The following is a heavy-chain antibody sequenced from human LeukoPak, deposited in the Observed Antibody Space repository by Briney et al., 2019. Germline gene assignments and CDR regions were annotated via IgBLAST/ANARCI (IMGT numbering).Heavy chain of an antibody. Sequence: GGSLRLSCAASKFNFAMSWVRQTADKRLEWVSAISGSGDATFYTDSVKGRFTISRDNAKNSLYLQMNSLRAEDTAVYYCARTAGTGYLNWFDPWGQGTLVTVSS. CDR1: KFNFA. CDR2: ISGSGDAT. J-gene: IGHJ5*02. CDR3: ARTAGTGYLNWFDP. V-gene: IGHV3-21*01. D-gene: IGHD3/OR15-3a*01.